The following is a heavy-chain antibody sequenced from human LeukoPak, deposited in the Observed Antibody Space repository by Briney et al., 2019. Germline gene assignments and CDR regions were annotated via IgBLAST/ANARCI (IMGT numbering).Heavy chain of an antibody. D-gene: IGHD3-22*01. CDR1: GYTFTGYY. CDR2: INPNSGGT. J-gene: IGHJ4*02. Sequence: GASVKVSCKASGYTFTGYYMHWVRQAPGQGLEWMGWINPNSGGTNYAQKFQGRVTMTRDTSISTAYMELSRLRSDDTAVYYCASGPYFSYDGSGFDYWGQGTLVTVSS. V-gene: IGHV1-2*02. CDR3: ASGPYFSYDGSGFDY.